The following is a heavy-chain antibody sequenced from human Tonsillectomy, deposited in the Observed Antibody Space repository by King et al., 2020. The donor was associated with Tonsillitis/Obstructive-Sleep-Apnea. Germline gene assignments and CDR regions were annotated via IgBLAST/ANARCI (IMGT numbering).Heavy chain of an antibody. CDR2: IWYDGSNK. J-gene: IGHJ3*02. CDR1: GFTFSSYG. D-gene: IGHD6-13*01. Sequence: VQLVESGGGVVQPGRSLRLSCAASGFTFSSYGMHWVRQAPGKGLEWVAVIWYDGSNKYYADSVKGRFTISRDNSKNTLYLQMNSLRAEDTAVYYCASHSIAAAGTPGTFAIWGQGTMVTVSS. CDR3: ASHSIAAAGTPGTFAI. V-gene: IGHV3-33*01.